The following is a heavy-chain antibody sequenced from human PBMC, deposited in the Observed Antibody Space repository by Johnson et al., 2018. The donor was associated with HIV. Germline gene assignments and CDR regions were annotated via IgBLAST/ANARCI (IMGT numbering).Heavy chain of an antibody. D-gene: IGHD6-13*01. Sequence: QVQLVESGGGVVQPGRSLRLSCAASGFTFSSYAMHWVRQAPGKGLEWVSVIYSGGSTYYADSVKGRFTISRDNAKNSLYLQMNSLRAEDTAVYYCASPATQQLVPVEAVDIWGQGTMVTVSS. CDR1: GFTFSSYA. CDR3: ASPATQQLVPVEAVDI. J-gene: IGHJ3*02. V-gene: IGHV3-NL1*01. CDR2: IYSGGST.